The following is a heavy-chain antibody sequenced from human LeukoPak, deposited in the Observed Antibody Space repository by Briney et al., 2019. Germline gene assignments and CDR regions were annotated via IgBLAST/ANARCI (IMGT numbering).Heavy chain of an antibody. CDR1: GFTFSSYW. Sequence: GSLRLSCAASGFTFSSYWMSWVRQAPGKGLEWIGYIYYSGSTNYNPSLKSRVTISVDTSKNQFSLKLSSVTAADTAVYYCARAKGLVTTFGFDYWGQGTLVTVSS. D-gene: IGHD3-9*01. CDR2: IYYSGST. CDR3: ARAKGLVTTFGFDY. V-gene: IGHV4-59*01. J-gene: IGHJ4*02.